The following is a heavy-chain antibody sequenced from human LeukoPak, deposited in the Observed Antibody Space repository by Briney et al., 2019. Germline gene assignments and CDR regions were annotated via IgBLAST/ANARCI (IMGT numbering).Heavy chain of an antibody. CDR3: ARGGDIVVVVAATLEDYFDY. J-gene: IGHJ4*02. D-gene: IGHD2-15*01. Sequence: PSETLSLTCTVSGGSISSSSYYGWFIRHPPGGGVGWRGSIYYRGSTYYNPSLKSRVTISVDTSKNQFSLKLSSVTAADTAVYYCARGGDIVVVVAATLEDYFDYWGQGTLVTVSS. CDR1: GGSISSSSYY. CDR2: IYYRGST. V-gene: IGHV4-39*01.